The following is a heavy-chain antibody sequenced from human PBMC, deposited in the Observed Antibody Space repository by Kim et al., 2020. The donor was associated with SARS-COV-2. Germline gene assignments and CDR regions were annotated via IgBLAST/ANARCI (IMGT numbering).Heavy chain of an antibody. V-gene: IGHV3-48*02. J-gene: IGHJ4*02. Sequence: GGSLRLSCGASGFTFRSYSMNWVRQAPGKGLEWVSYISSSSSTIYYADSVKGRFTISRDNAKNSLYLQMNSLRDEDTAVYYCARDQGSSGGGYFFDYWGQGTLVTVSS. D-gene: IGHD6-6*01. CDR3: ARDQGSSGGGYFFDY. CDR1: GFTFRSYS. CDR2: ISSSSSTI.